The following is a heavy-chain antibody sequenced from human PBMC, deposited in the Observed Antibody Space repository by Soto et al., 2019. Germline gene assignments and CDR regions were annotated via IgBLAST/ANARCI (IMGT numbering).Heavy chain of an antibody. CDR1: GGSISSGPYS. V-gene: IGHV4-39*01. Sequence: SETLSLTCTVSGGSISSGPYSWGWIRQPPGEGLEWIGTFYYSESTYYNPSLESRVTISVDTSKDQFSLKVSSVTVADTAVYYCARLGGYWISTNCYGYYGMDVWGQGTTVTVSS. CDR2: FYYSEST. CDR3: ARLGGYWISTNCYGYYGMDV. D-gene: IGHD2-2*01. J-gene: IGHJ6*02.